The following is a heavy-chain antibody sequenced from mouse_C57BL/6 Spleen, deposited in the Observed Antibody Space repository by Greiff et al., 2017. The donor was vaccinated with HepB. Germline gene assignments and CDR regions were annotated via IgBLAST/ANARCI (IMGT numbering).Heavy chain of an antibody. V-gene: IGHV14-4*01. CDR1: GFNIKDDY. J-gene: IGHJ3*01. Sequence: VQLQQSGAELVRPGASVKLSCTASGFNIKDDYMHWVKQRPEQGLEWIGWIDPENGDTEYASKFQGKATITADTSSNTAYLQLSSLTSEDTAVYHCTRGGDYDAWFAYWGQGTLVTVSA. CDR3: TRGGDYDAWFAY. D-gene: IGHD2-4*01. CDR2: IDPENGDT.